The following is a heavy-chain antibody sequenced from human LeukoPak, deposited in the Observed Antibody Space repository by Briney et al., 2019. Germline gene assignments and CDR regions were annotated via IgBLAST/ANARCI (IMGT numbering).Heavy chain of an antibody. CDR2: ITGGGGST. D-gene: IGHD1-26*01. CDR3: AKDRGSYRDFDY. J-gene: IGHJ4*02. Sequence: GGSLRLSCAASGFTFSSYAMSWVRQAPGKGLEWVSTITGGGGSTYYADSVKGRFIISRDNSKNTLYLQMNSLRAEDTAIFYCAKDRGSYRDFDYWGQGTLVTVSS. V-gene: IGHV3-23*01. CDR1: GFTFSSYA.